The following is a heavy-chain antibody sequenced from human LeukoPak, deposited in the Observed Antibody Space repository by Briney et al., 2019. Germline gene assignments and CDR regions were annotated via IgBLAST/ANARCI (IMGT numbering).Heavy chain of an antibody. V-gene: IGHV4-34*01. D-gene: IGHD1-7*01. J-gene: IGHJ6*03. Sequence: SETLSLTCAVYGGSFSGYYWSWIRQPPGKGLEWIGEINHSGSTNYNPSPESRVTISVDTSKNQFSLKLSSVTAADTAVYYCARGGLTGTKEDYYYMDAWGKGTTVTVSS. CDR1: GGSFSGYY. CDR3: ARGGLTGTKEDYYYMDA. CDR2: INHSGST.